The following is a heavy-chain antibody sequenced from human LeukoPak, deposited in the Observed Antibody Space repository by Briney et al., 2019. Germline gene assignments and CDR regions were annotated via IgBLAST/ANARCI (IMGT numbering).Heavy chain of an antibody. J-gene: IGHJ4*02. Sequence: GGSLRLSCSASGFTFSSYAMHWVRQAPGKGLEYVSAISTNGGTTYYAHSVKGSFTISRDNSKNTLYLQMSSLRAEDTAVYYCVKGMDTTYEGFDYWGQGTLVTVSS. CDR1: GFTFSSYA. D-gene: IGHD5-18*01. CDR3: VKGMDTTYEGFDY. CDR2: ISTNGGTT. V-gene: IGHV3-64D*06.